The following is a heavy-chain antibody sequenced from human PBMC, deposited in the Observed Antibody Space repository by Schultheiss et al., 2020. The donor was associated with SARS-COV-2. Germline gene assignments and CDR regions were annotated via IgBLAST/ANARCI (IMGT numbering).Heavy chain of an antibody. CDR3: ARQRLVARRTYYYYMDV. Sequence: SETLSLTCTVSGGSISSGGYYWSWIRQHPGKGLEWIGYIYYSGSTYYNPSLKSRVTISVDTSKNQFYLKLSSVTAADTAVYYCARQRLVARRTYYYYMDVWGKGTTVTVSS. J-gene: IGHJ6*03. D-gene: IGHD2-15*01. V-gene: IGHV4-61*08. CDR1: GGSISSGGYY. CDR2: IYYSGST.